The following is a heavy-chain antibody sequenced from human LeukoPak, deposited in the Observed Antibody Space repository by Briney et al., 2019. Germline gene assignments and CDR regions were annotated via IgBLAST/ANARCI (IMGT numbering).Heavy chain of an antibody. CDR2: IIPIFGTK. V-gene: IGHV1-69*05. CDR1: GGDLSRYG. D-gene: IGHD6-13*01. CDR3: ARDRIPAAPSYPYFYMDV. J-gene: IGHJ6*03. Sequence: GASVKVSCKASGGDLSRYGISWVRLAPGQGLEWMGGIIPIFGTKNYAQRFQGRVTITTDESTSAVYMELSSLRSEDTAVYYCARDRIPAAPSYPYFYMDVWGKGTTVTVSS.